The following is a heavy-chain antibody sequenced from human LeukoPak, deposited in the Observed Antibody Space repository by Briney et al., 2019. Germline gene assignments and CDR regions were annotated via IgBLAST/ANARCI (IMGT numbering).Heavy chain of an antibody. CDR1: DGSISSSSYY. CDR3: ATRLGYCSGGSCYPFDAFDI. D-gene: IGHD2-15*01. J-gene: IGHJ3*02. CDR2: IFNRGST. V-gene: IGHV4-39*01. Sequence: SETLSLTGTLSDGSISSSSYYGGWFRQPPGRRLEWFGSIFNRGSTYYNPSLKSRVTISVDTSKNQFSLKLSSVTAADTAVYYCATRLGYCSGGSCYPFDAFDIWGQGTMVTVSS.